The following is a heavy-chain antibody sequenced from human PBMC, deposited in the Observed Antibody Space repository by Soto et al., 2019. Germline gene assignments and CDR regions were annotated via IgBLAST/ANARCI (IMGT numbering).Heavy chain of an antibody. J-gene: IGHJ4*02. CDR3: ALRSMAVVPEY. CDR1: GDSISSYY. CDR2: IYYSGYT. D-gene: IGHD3-22*01. Sequence: SETLSLTCTVSGDSISSYYWGWIRQPPGKGLEWIGSIYYSGYTYYNPSLKSRVTISVDTSKNQFSLKLSSVTAADTAVYYCALRSMAVVPEYWGQGTLVTVSS. V-gene: IGHV4-39*01.